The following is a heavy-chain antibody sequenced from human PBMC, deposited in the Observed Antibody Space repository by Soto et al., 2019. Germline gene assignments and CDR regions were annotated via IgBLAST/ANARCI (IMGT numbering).Heavy chain of an antibody. CDR1: GYTFTSYY. V-gene: IGHV1-46*01. CDR2: INPSGGST. Sequence: QVQLVQSGAEVKKPGASVKVSCKASGYTFTSYYMHWVRQAPGQGLEWMGIINPSGGSTSYAQKYPGRVTKYRDTSKSTVFMELSSLRSEDTAVYYCARGKKGTLWSGYSGWFDPWGQGTLVTVSS. CDR3: ARGKKGTLWSGYSGWFDP. D-gene: IGHD3-3*01. J-gene: IGHJ5*02.